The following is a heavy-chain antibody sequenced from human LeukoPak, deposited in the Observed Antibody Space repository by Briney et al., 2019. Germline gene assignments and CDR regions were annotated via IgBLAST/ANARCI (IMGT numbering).Heavy chain of an antibody. CDR3: AKERTGGWPFDY. V-gene: IGHV3-23*01. CDR2: ISGSGGTT. J-gene: IGHJ4*02. D-gene: IGHD6-19*01. Sequence: GGSLRLSRAASGFTFSVAAMTWVRQAPGKGLEWVSGISGSGGTTYYADSVKGRLTISRDNSKNTLYLQMNSLRADDTAVYYCAKERTGGWPFDYWGQGTLVTVSS. CDR1: GFTFSVAA.